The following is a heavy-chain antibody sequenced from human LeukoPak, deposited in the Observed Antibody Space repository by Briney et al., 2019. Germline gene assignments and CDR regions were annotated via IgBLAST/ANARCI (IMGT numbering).Heavy chain of an antibody. J-gene: IGHJ4*02. CDR1: AGSISTYY. D-gene: IGHD2-8*01. CDR3: ARDWVSLDF. Sequence: PSETLSLTCAVSAGSISTYYWSWIRQPPGKGLELIGYISYSGSTKYNPSLESRVTISIDTSKNQFSLKLSSVTAADTAIYYCARDWVSLDFWGQGTLVTVSS. V-gene: IGHV4-59*01. CDR2: ISYSGST.